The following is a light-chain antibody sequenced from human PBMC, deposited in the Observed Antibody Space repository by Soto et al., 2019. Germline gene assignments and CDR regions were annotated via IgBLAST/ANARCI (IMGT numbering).Light chain of an antibody. CDR2: AAS. J-gene: IGKJ1*01. Sequence: DIQMTQSPSLLSASIGDRGTITCRASQHIATSLSWFQHKVVNSPTLLIYAASALQSGVPSRFSGSGSGTHFTLTISGLQPEDFATYYCQQSSSVPRTFGQGTRVDLK. V-gene: IGKV1-39*01. CDR3: QQSSSVPRT. CDR1: QHIATS.